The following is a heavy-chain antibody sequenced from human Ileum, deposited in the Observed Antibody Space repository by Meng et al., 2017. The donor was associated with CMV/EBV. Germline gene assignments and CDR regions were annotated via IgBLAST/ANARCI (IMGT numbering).Heavy chain of an antibody. D-gene: IGHD3-22*01. CDR3: TRAASGFFSSLDY. V-gene: IGHV3-23*01. CDR2: TRGNSGDT. Sequence: AASGCTVAAYGMGWVRQAPGEGLEWVSVTRGNSGDTYHEDSVKGRFSISRDNSKNTLYLQMTSLRAEDTAVYHCTRAASGFFSSLDYWGQGTLVTVSS. J-gene: IGHJ4*01. CDR1: GCTVAAYG.